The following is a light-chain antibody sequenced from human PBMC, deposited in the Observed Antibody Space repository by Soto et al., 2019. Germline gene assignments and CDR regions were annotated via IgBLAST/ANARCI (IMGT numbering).Light chain of an antibody. Sequence: QSVFTQPPSVSAAPGQRVTISCFGSRSNIGNNYVSWYQQFPGTAPKLLVYDNNKRPSGIPDRFSGSKSGTSAALGITGLQTGDEAEYFCGTWDNSLSTVVFGGGTKLTVL. CDR2: DNN. V-gene: IGLV1-51*01. CDR3: GTWDNSLSTVV. CDR1: RSNIGNNY. J-gene: IGLJ2*01.